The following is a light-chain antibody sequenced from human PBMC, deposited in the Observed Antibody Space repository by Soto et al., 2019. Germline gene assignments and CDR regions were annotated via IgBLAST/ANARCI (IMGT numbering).Light chain of an antibody. V-gene: IGKV3-15*01. CDR1: QSVGSN. CDR2: DAS. J-gene: IGKJ1*01. Sequence: EIVMTQSPDILSVSPGETATLSCRASQSVGSNLAWYQQKPGQAPRLLISDASTRAAGLPARFSGSGSGTEFTLTISNLQSEDFAVYYCQQSNNWPKTFGQGTKVEIK. CDR3: QQSNNWPKT.